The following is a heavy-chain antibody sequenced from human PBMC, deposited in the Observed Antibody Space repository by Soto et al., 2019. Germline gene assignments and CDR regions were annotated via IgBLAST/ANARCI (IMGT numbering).Heavy chain of an antibody. CDR3: ARGHSSSWYVGY. V-gene: IGHV5-10-1*01. J-gene: IGHJ4*02. D-gene: IGHD6-13*01. Sequence: PGESLKISCKGSGYSFTSYWISWVRQMPGKGLEWMGRIDPSDSYTNYSPSFQGHVTISADKSISTAYLQWSSLKASDTAMYYCARGHSSSWYVGYWGQGTLVTVSS. CDR1: GYSFTSYW. CDR2: IDPSDSYT.